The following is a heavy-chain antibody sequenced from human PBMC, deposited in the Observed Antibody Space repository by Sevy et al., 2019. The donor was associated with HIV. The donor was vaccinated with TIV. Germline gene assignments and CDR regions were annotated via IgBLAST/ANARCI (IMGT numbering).Heavy chain of an antibody. J-gene: IGHJ4*02. CDR2: ISFDGSNK. Sequence: GGSLRLSCAASGFTFSSYGMHWVRQAPGKGLEWVAVISFDGSNKYYADSVKGRFTISGDNSKNTLYLQMNSLRVEDTAVYYCAKDSGGEWPGFDYWGQGTLVTVSS. D-gene: IGHD3-10*01. CDR1: GFTFSSYG. V-gene: IGHV3-30*18. CDR3: AKDSGGEWPGFDY.